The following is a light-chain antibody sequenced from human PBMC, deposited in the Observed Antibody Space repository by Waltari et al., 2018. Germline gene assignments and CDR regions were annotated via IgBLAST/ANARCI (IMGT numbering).Light chain of an antibody. Sequence: QSALTQPASVSGSPGQSITISCTGTSRDVGTYDLVSWYQQHPGKAPKLMIYEVSKRPSGVSDRFSGSKSGNTASLTISGLQAEDEADYYCSSYTSGNTWVFGGGTKLTVL. J-gene: IGLJ3*02. CDR2: EVS. CDR1: SRDVGTYDL. V-gene: IGLV2-14*02. CDR3: SSYTSGNTWV.